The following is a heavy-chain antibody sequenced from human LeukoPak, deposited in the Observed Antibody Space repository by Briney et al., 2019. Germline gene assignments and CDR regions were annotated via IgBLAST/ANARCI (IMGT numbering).Heavy chain of an antibody. D-gene: IGHD3-22*01. V-gene: IGHV1-2*02. Sequence: GASVKVSCKASGYTFTGYYMHWVRQAPGQGLEWMGWINPNSGGTNYAQKFQGRVTMTRDTSISTAYMELSRLRSDDTAVYYCAIAAYYDSTKIDSWGQGTLVTVSS. CDR1: GYTFTGYY. J-gene: IGHJ4*02. CDR2: INPNSGGT. CDR3: AIAAYYDSTKIDS.